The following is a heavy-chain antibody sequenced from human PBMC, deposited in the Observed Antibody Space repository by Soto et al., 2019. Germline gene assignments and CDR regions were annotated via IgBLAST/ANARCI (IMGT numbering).Heavy chain of an antibody. V-gene: IGHV1-69*13. CDR2: IIPIFGTA. Sequence: SVKVSCKASGGTFSSYAISWVRQAPGQGLEWMGGIIPIFGTANYAQKFQGRVTITADESTSTAYMELSSLRSEDTAVYYCARGYNWNWNIDYYYGMYVCGQGTTVTVSS. D-gene: IGHD1-7*01. J-gene: IGHJ6*02. CDR1: GGTFSSYA. CDR3: ARGYNWNWNIDYYYGMYV.